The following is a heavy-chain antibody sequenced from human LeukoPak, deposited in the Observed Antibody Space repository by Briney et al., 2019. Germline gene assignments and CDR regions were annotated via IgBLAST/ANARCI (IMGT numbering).Heavy chain of an antibody. Sequence: PGGSLRLSCAASGFTVSSNYMSWVRQAPGKGLEWVSVIYSGGSTYYADSVKGRFTISRDNSKNTLYLQMNSLRAENTAVYYCARNDGTDYYYGMDVWGQGTTVTVS. CDR1: GFTVSSNY. V-gene: IGHV3-66*01. J-gene: IGHJ6*02. CDR3: ARNDGTDYYYGMDV. CDR2: IYSGGST. D-gene: IGHD3-22*01.